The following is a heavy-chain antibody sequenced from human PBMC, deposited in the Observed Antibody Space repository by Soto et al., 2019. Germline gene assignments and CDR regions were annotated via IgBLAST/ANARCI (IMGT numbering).Heavy chain of an antibody. V-gene: IGHV4-59*01. CDR2: VYYSGAT. J-gene: IGHJ6*02. CDR3: ARAMGDWGTYYYYYGMDV. Sequence: XGTLSLTCTVSGDSMTNNYWGWIRQPPGKGLEWIGYVYYSGATNYNPSLKSRVSMSPDPSRNQFSLKLTSVTAADTAVYYCARAMGDWGTYYYYYGMDVWGQGTMVTVSS. CDR1: GDSMTNNY. D-gene: IGHD3-16*01.